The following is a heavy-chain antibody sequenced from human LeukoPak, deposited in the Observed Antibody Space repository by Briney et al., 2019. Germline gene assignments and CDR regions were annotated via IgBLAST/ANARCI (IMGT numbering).Heavy chain of an antibody. V-gene: IGHV4-39*07. CDR1: GGSISSGSYY. Sequence: SETLSLTCTVSGGSISSGSYYWSWIRQPAGKGLEWIGSIYYSGSTYYNPSLKSRVTISVDTSKNQFSLKLSSVTAADTAVYYCAREALPSSWELQGSFDYWGQGTLVTVSS. CDR3: AREALPSSWELQGSFDY. D-gene: IGHD1-26*01. J-gene: IGHJ4*02. CDR2: IYYSGST.